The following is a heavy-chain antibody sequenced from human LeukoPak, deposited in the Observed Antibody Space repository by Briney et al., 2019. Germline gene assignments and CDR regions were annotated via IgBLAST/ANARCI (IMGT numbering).Heavy chain of an antibody. J-gene: IGHJ6*02. CDR3: ARERCIGTSCSRGMDV. CDR1: GFTFDDYA. V-gene: IGHV3-9*01. CDR2: ISWNSGSI. Sequence: PGGSLRLSCAASGFTFDDYAMHWVRQAPGKGLEWVSGISWNSGSIGYADSVKGRFTISRDNAKNSLYLQMTSLTAEDTAMYFCARERCIGTSCSRGMDVWGQGTTVTVSS. D-gene: IGHD2-2*01.